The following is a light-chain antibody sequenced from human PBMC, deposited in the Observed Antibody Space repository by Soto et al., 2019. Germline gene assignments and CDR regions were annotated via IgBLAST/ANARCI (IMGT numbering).Light chain of an antibody. J-gene: IGKJ1*01. CDR3: QQYDISPWT. V-gene: IGKV3-20*01. CDR2: DSS. Sequence: EIVLTQSPATLSLSPGERATLSCRASPSVTNYLAWYQQKPGQPPRXXIYDSSTRATGFPDRFSGSGSGTDFTLTIIRLEPEDFAVYYCQQYDISPWTFGQGTKVDIK. CDR1: PSVTNY.